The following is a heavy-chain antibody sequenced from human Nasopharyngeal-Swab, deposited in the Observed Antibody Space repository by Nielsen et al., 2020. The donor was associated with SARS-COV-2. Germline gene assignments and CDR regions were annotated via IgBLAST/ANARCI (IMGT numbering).Heavy chain of an antibody. Sequence: WIRQPPGKGLEWVAVISYDGSNKYYADSVKGRFTISRDNSKNTLYLQMNSLRAEDTAVYYCATGLGPYYYYGMDVWGQGTTVTVSS. V-gene: IGHV3-30*03. CDR2: ISYDGSNK. CDR3: ATGLGPYYYYGMDV. J-gene: IGHJ6*02. D-gene: IGHD1-14*01.